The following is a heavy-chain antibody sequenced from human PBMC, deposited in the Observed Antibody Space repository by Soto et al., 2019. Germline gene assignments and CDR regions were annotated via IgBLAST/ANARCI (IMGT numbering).Heavy chain of an antibody. Sequence: SETLSLTCTVSGGSISSSSYYWGWIRQPPGKGLKWIGSIYYSGSTYYNPSLKSRVTISVDTSKNQFSLKLSSVTAADTAVYYCARPRGPMVRGVISNWFDPWGQGTLVTVSS. V-gene: IGHV4-39*01. D-gene: IGHD3-10*01. J-gene: IGHJ5*02. CDR3: ARPRGPMVRGVISNWFDP. CDR1: GGSISSSSYY. CDR2: IYYSGST.